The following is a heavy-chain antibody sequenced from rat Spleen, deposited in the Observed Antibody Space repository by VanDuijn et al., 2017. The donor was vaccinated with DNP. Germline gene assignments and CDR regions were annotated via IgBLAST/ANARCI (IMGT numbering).Heavy chain of an antibody. CDR1: GFALTPYN. CDR3: ARDLIIRDTSSAMDA. CDR2: IWKNESP. D-gene: IGHD4-3*01. V-gene: IGHV2-41*01. J-gene: IGHJ4*01. Sequence: QVQLKESGPGLVQPSQTLSLTCTVAGFALTPYNVHWVRQPPGKGLEWMGVIWKNESPRYNSTLKSRLNFSKATSKSQVFLKLNSLQTEDTATYYCARDLIIRDTSSAMDAWGQGTSVTVSS.